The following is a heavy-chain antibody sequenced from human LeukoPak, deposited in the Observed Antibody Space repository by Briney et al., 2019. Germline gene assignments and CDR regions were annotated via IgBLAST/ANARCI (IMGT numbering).Heavy chain of an antibody. D-gene: IGHD1-7*01. Sequence: GGSLRLSCAASGFTFTTYWMSWVRQAPRPGQGWVANGNQDGSEKYYVGAVKGRFTMSRDNAKNSLYLQMNSLRADDTAVYYCARTNSQARDYYYYMDVWGKGTTVTVSS. J-gene: IGHJ6*03. CDR2: GNQDGSEK. CDR1: GFTFTTYW. V-gene: IGHV3-7*04. CDR3: ARTNSQARDYYYYMDV.